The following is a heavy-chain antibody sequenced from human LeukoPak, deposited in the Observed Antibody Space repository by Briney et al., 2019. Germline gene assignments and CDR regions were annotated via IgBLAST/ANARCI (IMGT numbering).Heavy chain of an antibody. J-gene: IGHJ4*02. Sequence: PGGSLRLSCAASGFNFGNNGMHWVRQAPGKGLEWVAVIWYDGSNKYYADSVKGRFTISRDNPKNTLYLQMNSLRAEDTAVYYCARARGVASSGYLILDYWGQGTLVTVSS. V-gene: IGHV3-33*08. CDR2: IWYDGSNK. D-gene: IGHD3-22*01. CDR3: ARARGVASSGYLILDY. CDR1: GFNFGNNG.